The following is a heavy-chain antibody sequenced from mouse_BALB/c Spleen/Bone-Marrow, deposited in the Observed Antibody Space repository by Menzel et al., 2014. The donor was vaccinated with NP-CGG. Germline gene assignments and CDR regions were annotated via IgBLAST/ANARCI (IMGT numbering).Heavy chain of an antibody. D-gene: IGHD1-1*02. Sequence: EVQLQQSGPELVKPGASVKISCKTSGYTFTEYTIHWVKQSHGKSLEWIGGINPKNGGTTYKQKFKGKATSTVDKSSSTAYMELRSLTSEDSAVYYCARDWYYYGSSSSWFAHWGQGTLVTVSA. CDR1: GYTFTEYT. CDR2: INPKNGGT. V-gene: IGHV1-18*01. J-gene: IGHJ3*01. CDR3: ARDWYYYGSSSSWFAH.